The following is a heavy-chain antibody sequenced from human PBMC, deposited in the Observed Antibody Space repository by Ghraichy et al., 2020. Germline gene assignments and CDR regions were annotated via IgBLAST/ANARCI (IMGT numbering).Heavy chain of an antibody. Sequence: GGSLRLSCAASGFTFSSYSMNWVRQAPGKGLEWVSSISSSSSYIYYADSVKGRFTISRDNAKNSLYLQMNSLRAEDTAVYYCARDLYYDSTGGAFDYWGQGTLVTVSS. CDR3: ARDLYYDSTGGAFDY. CDR1: GFTFSSYS. J-gene: IGHJ4*02. CDR2: ISSSSSYI. V-gene: IGHV3-21*01. D-gene: IGHD3-22*01.